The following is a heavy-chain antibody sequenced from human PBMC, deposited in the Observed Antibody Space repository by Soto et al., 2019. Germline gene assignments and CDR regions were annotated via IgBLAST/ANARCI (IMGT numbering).Heavy chain of an antibody. CDR2: IYYSGST. J-gene: IGHJ6*02. CDR1: GGSISSYY. Sequence: SETLSLTCTVSGGSISSYYWSWIRQPPGKGLEWIGYIYYSGSTNYNPSLKSRVTISVDTSKNQFSLKLSSVTAADTAVYYCATGSSWYYLDYYYYGMDGWGQGTTVTVSS. V-gene: IGHV4-59*08. CDR3: ATGSSWYYLDYYYYGMDG. D-gene: IGHD6-13*01.